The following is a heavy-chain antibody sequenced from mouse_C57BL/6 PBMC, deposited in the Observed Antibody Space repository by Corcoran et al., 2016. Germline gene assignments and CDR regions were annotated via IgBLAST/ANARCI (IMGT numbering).Heavy chain of an antibody. V-gene: IGHV1-66*01. Sequence: QVQLQQSGPELVKPGASVKISCKASGYSFTSYYIHWVKQRPGQGLEWIGWIYPGSGNTKYNEKFKGKATLTADTSSSTAYMQLSSLTSEDSAVYYCARGVDGYYGVGYYFDYWGQGTTLTVSS. D-gene: IGHD2-3*01. J-gene: IGHJ2*01. CDR3: ARGVDGYYGVGYYFDY. CDR2: IYPGSGNT. CDR1: GYSFTSYY.